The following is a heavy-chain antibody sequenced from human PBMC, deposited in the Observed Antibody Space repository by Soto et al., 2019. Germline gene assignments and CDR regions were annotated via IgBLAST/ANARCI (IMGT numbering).Heavy chain of an antibody. CDR3: ARAVDSSGWYSSWFDP. Sequence: QVQLVQSGAEVKKPGSSVKVPCKASGGTFSSYAISWVRQAPGQGLEWMGGIIPIFGTANYAQKFQGRVTITADESTSTAYMELSSLRSEDTAVYYCARAVDSSGWYSSWFDPWGQGTLVTVSS. V-gene: IGHV1-69*01. CDR1: GGTFSSYA. CDR2: IIPIFGTA. D-gene: IGHD6-19*01. J-gene: IGHJ5*02.